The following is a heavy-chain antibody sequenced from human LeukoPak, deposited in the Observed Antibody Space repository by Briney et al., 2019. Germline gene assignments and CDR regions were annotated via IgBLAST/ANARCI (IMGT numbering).Heavy chain of an antibody. D-gene: IGHD2-2*01. CDR2: IYHSGST. CDR3: ARHKCSSTSCYAGWFDP. J-gene: IGHJ5*02. CDR1: GGSISSYY. V-gene: IGHV4-59*08. Sequence: SETLSLTCTVSGGSISSYYWSWIRQPPGKGLEWIGYIYHSGSTNYNPSLKSRVTISVDTSKNQFSLKLSSVTAADTAVYYCARHKCSSTSCYAGWFDPWGQGTLVTVSS.